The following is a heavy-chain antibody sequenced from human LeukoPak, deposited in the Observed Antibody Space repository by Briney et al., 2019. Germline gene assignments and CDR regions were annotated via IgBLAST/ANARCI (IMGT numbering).Heavy chain of an antibody. V-gene: IGHV4-59*11. CDR1: GGSIRSHY. CDR2: IFYTGRT. Sequence: SETLSLTCTVSGGSIRSHYWSWIRQPPGKGLEWIGYIFYTGRTRYNPSLQSRVTTSVDTSKNHFSLKLTSVTAADTAAYYCARLLDNDSSGHPDTFDMWGQGTMVSVSS. CDR3: ARLLDNDSSGHPDTFDM. J-gene: IGHJ3*02. D-gene: IGHD3-22*01.